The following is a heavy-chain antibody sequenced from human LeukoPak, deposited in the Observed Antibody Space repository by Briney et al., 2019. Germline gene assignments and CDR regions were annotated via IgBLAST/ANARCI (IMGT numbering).Heavy chain of an antibody. V-gene: IGHV3-7*01. D-gene: IGHD1-26*01. CDR1: GFTFSSHW. CDR3: ARDIWELLEEDFDY. J-gene: IGHJ4*02. Sequence: GGSLRLSCAASGFTFSSHWMSWVRQAPGKGLEWVANIKQDGSVKYDVDSVKGRFTISRDNGKNSLYLQMNSLRAEDTAVYYCARDIWELLEEDFDYWGQGTLVTVSS. CDR2: IKQDGSVK.